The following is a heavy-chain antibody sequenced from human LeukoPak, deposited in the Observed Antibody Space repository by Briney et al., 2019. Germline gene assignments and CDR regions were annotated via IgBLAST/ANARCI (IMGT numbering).Heavy chain of an antibody. CDR2: INPSGGST. CDR1: GYTFTSYY. D-gene: IGHD3-10*01. V-gene: IGHV1-46*01. CDR3: ARTSGSPAYYFDY. J-gene: IGHJ4*02. Sequence: ASVKVSCKAPGYTFTSYYMHWVRQAPGQGLEWMGIINPSGGSTSYAQKFQGRVTMTTDTSTSTVYMELSSLRSEDTAVYYCARTSGSPAYYFDYWGQGTLVTVSS.